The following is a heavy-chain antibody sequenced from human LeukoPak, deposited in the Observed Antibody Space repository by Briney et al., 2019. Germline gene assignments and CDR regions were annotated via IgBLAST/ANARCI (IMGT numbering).Heavy chain of an antibody. D-gene: IGHD2-2*01. CDR2: VGGSGVKT. CDR3: AKRGDCSGTCTYDY. CDR1: GFTFSNYA. J-gene: IGHJ4*02. Sequence: GGSLRLYCAASGFTFSNYAIHWVRQAPGKGLEWVSIVGGSGVKTYYADSVKGRFTISRDNSKNTVYLQMNSLRAEDTAVYYCAKRGDCSGTCTYDYWGQGTLVTVSS. V-gene: IGHV3-23*01.